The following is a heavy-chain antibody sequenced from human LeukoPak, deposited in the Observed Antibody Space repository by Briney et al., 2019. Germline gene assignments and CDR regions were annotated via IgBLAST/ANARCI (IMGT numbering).Heavy chain of an antibody. D-gene: IGHD6-19*01. CDR3: ARYSSGWYFSLSYYYYMDV. CDR1: GFTFSSYW. Sequence: GGSLRLSCAASGFTFSSYWMSWVRQAPGKWLEWVANIKQDGSEKYYVDSVKGRFTISRDNAKNSLYLQMNSLRAEDTAVYYCARYSSGWYFSLSYYYYMDVWGKGTTVTVSS. CDR2: IKQDGSEK. V-gene: IGHV3-7*01. J-gene: IGHJ6*03.